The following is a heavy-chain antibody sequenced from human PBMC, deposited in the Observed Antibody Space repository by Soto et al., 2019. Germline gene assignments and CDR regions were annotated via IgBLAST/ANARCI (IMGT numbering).Heavy chain of an antibody. Sequence: GESLKISCKGSGYSFTSYWIGWVRQMPGKGLEWMGIIYPGDSDTRYSPSFQGQVTISADKSISTAYLQWSSLKASDTAMYYCARLAPLLDYILTGYAPISFSGMDVWGQGTTVTVSS. CDR3: ARLAPLLDYILTGYAPISFSGMDV. CDR2: IYPGDSDT. D-gene: IGHD3-9*01. V-gene: IGHV5-51*01. CDR1: GYSFTSYW. J-gene: IGHJ6*02.